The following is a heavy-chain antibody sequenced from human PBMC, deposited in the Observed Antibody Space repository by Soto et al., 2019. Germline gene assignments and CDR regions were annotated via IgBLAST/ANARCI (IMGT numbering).Heavy chain of an antibody. V-gene: IGHV4-59*02. Sequence: PSETLSLTCTVSGKSVSTFYWSWIRQPPGKGLEWIGHAYYSGSTNYNPSLKSRVTISEDTSKSQFSLKVNSMTAADTAVYYCARYRREAVAGYTLDNWGQGILVTVSS. D-gene: IGHD6-13*01. CDR2: AYYSGST. CDR1: GKSVSTFY. CDR3: ARYRREAVAGYTLDN. J-gene: IGHJ4*02.